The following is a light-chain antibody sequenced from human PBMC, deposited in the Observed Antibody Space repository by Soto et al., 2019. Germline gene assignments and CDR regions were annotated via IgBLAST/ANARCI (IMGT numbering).Light chain of an antibody. CDR1: QGISSY. Sequence: IQLTQSPSFLSASEGYRVTITCRASQGISSYLAWYQQKPGKAPKLLMYAASTLQRGVPSRFSGSGSGTEFTLAISSLQPEDFATYYCQQFNDYPITFGQGARLEIK. CDR3: QQFNDYPIT. J-gene: IGKJ5*01. CDR2: AAS. V-gene: IGKV1-9*01.